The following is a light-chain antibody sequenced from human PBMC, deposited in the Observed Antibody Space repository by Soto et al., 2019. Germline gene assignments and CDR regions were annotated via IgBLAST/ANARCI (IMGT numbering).Light chain of an antibody. CDR3: QQYHNWPPLT. Sequence: EIVMTQSPATLSVSPGERATLSCRASQSVSSNLAWYPQKPGQAPRLLIYGASTRATGIPARFSGSGSGTDFTLTISSLLSEDFAVYYCQQYHNWPPLTFGGGTKVDIK. CDR1: QSVSSN. J-gene: IGKJ4*01. CDR2: GAS. V-gene: IGKV3-15*01.